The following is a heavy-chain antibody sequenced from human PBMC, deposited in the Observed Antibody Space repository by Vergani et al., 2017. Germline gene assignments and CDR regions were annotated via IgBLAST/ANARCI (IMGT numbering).Heavy chain of an antibody. CDR1: GFTFSSYA. CDR3: AREDGDPESDYFDY. J-gene: IGHJ4*02. CDR2: ISYDGSNK. D-gene: IGHD7-27*01. V-gene: IGHV3-30-3*01. Sequence: QVQLVESGGGVVQPGRSLRLSCAASGFTFSSYAMHWVRQAPGKGLEWVAVISYDGSNKYYADSVKGRFTISRDNSKNTLYLQMNSLRAEDTAVYYCAREDGDPESDYFDYWGQGTLVTVSS.